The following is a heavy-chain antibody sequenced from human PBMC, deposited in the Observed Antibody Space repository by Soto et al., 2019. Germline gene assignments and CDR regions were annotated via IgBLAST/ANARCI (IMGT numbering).Heavy chain of an antibody. V-gene: IGHV4-31*03. D-gene: IGHD4-17*01. Sequence: QVQLQESGPGLVKPSQTLSLTCTVSGGSINSGVYYWNWIRQYPGKGLEWIGYMFYNGSTYYSPALKSRLSISVDTYKKLFSLRLSSVTAADTAVYYCARAPPYGGKAYIMDVWGQGTTVIVSS. CDR1: GGSINSGVYY. CDR2: MFYNGST. CDR3: ARAPPYGGKAYIMDV. J-gene: IGHJ6*02.